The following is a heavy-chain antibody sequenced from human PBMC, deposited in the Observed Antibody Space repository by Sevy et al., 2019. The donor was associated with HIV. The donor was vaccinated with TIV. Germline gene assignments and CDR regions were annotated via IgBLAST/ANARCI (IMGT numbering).Heavy chain of an antibody. Sequence: GGSLRLSCAASGFTFSNYAMSWVRQAPGKGLEWVSSISRSGGSTYYADSVKGRFIISRDNSKNTLYLQMNSLRAEDTDVYYCAKVDVVVPVADYGMDVWGQGTTVTVSS. CDR1: GFTFSNYA. V-gene: IGHV3-23*01. D-gene: IGHD2-2*01. CDR3: AKVDVVVPVADYGMDV. J-gene: IGHJ6*02. CDR2: ISRSGGST.